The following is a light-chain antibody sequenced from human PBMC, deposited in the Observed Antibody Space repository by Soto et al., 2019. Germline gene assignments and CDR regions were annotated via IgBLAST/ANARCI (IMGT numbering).Light chain of an antibody. CDR2: GAS. Sequence: EIVMTQSPATLSVSPGERATLSCRASQSVSTNLAWHHQKPGQAPRLLIYGASTRATGIPARLSGSGSGTEFTLTISSMQSEDFAVYYCQQYKNWPTFGGGTKVDI. CDR1: QSVSTN. V-gene: IGKV3-15*01. J-gene: IGKJ4*01. CDR3: QQYKNWPT.